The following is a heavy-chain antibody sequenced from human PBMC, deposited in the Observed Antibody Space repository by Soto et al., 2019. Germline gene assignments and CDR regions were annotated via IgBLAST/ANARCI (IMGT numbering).Heavy chain of an antibody. CDR3: ARAGPPYGSGSYDY. J-gene: IGHJ4*02. CDR2: INAGNGNT. Sequence: ASVKVSCKASGYTFTSYAMHWLRQAPGQRLEWMGWINAGNGNTKYSQKFQGRVTITRDTSASTAYMELSSLRSEDTAVYYCARAGPPYGSGSYDYWGQGTLVTVSS. V-gene: IGHV1-3*01. CDR1: GYTFTSYA. D-gene: IGHD3-10*01.